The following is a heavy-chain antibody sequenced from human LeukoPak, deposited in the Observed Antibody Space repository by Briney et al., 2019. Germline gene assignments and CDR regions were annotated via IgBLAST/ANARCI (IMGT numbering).Heavy chain of an antibody. CDR3: ARNRAYYDFWSGFKSGGLEGYYYYMDV. Sequence: ASVKVSCKASGYTFTSYDINWVRQATGQGLEWMGWMNPNSGNTGYARKFQGRVTITRNTSISTAYMELSSLRSEDTAVYYCARNRAYYDFWSGFKSGGLEGYYYYMDVWGKGTTVTVSS. CDR1: GYTFTSYD. V-gene: IGHV1-8*03. J-gene: IGHJ6*03. D-gene: IGHD3-3*01. CDR2: MNPNSGNT.